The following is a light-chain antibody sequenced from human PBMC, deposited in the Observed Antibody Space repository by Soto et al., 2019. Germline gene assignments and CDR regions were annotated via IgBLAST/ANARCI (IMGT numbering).Light chain of an antibody. CDR1: SSNIGNNY. CDR3: GTWDSRLSAVV. Sequence: QSVLTQPPSVSAAPGQTVTISCSGSSSNIGNNYVSWFQQLPGTAPKLLIFENSRRPSGIPDRFSGSKSGTSATLDITGLQTGDEADYYCGTWDSRLSAVVFGGGTKRTVL. CDR2: ENS. J-gene: IGLJ2*01. V-gene: IGLV1-51*02.